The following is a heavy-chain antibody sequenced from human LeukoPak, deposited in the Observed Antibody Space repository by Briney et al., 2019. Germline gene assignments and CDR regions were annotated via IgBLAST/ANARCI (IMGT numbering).Heavy chain of an antibody. J-gene: IGHJ4*02. Sequence: GGSLRLSCAASGFTFSSYSMNWVRQAPGKGLEWVSSISSSSSYIYYADSVKGRFTISRDNAKTSLYLQMNSLRAEDTAVYYCPRDPRIAAAGTLYYFDYWGQGTLVTVSS. V-gene: IGHV3-21*01. CDR1: GFTFSSYS. CDR3: PRDPRIAAAGTLYYFDY. CDR2: ISSSSSYI. D-gene: IGHD6-13*01.